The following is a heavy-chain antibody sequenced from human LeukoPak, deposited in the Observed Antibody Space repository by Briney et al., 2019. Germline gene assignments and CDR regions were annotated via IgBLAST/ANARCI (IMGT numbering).Heavy chain of an antibody. J-gene: IGHJ4*02. CDR3: AKGDIVVVPAALPPFDY. Sequence: PGGSLRLSCAASGFTFSSYGMHWVRQAPGKGLEWVAVISYDGSNKYYADSVKGRFTISRDNSKNTLYLQMNSLSAEDTAVYYCAKGDIVVVPAALPPFDYWGQGTLVTVSS. V-gene: IGHV3-30*18. CDR2: ISYDGSNK. D-gene: IGHD2-2*01. CDR1: GFTFSSYG.